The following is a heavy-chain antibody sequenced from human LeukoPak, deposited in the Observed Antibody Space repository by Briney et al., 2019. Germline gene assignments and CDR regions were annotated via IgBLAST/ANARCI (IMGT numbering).Heavy chain of an antibody. D-gene: IGHD6-6*01. V-gene: IGHV4-4*09. J-gene: IGHJ4*02. CDR1: GGSISSYY. CDR2: IYTSGST. CDR3: ATQTPSSSGHFDF. Sequence: SETLSLTCTVSGGSISSYYWSWIRQPPGKGLEWIGYIYTSGSTNYNPSPKSRVTISVDTSKNQFSLKLSSVTAADTAVYYCATQTPSSSGHFDFWGQGTLVTVSS.